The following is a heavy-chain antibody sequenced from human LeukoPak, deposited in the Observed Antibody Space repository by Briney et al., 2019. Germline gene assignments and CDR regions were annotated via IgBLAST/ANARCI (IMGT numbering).Heavy chain of an antibody. V-gene: IGHV4-34*01. CDR3: ARGRSHSSGYYRHPAGDY. J-gene: IGHJ4*02. D-gene: IGHD3-22*01. CDR1: GGSFSGYY. CDR2: INHSGST. Sequence: SETLSLTCAVYGGSFSGYYWSWIRQPPGKGLEWIREINHSGSTNYNPSLKSRVTISVDTSKNQFSLKLSSVTAADTAVYYCARGRSHSSGYYRHPAGDYWGQGTLVTVSS.